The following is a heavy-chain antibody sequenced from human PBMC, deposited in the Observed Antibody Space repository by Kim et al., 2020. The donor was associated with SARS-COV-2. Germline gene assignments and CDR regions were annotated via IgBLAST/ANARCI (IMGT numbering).Heavy chain of an antibody. D-gene: IGHD3-9*01. V-gene: IGHV1-3*01. Sequence: ASVKVSCKASGYTFTSYAMHWVRQAPGQRLEWMGWINAGNGNTKYSQKFQGRVTITRDTSASTAYMELSSLRSEDTAVYYCAGPQGGYFDSYYYYGMDVWGQGTTVTVSS. CDR1: GYTFTSYA. CDR3: AGPQGGYFDSYYYYGMDV. J-gene: IGHJ6*02. CDR2: INAGNGNT.